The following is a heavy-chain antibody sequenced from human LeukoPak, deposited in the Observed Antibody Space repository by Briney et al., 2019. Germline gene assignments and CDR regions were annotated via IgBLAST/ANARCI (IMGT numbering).Heavy chain of an antibody. J-gene: IGHJ6*03. D-gene: IGHD4-11*01. CDR3: LTAVTSYYYYSVDV. V-gene: IGHV3-30*03. CDR1: GFTFSSYG. CDR2: ISYDGSNK. Sequence: GGSLRLSCAASGFTFSSYGMHWVRQAPGKGLEWVAVISYDGSNKYYADSVKGRFTISRDNSKNTLYLQMNSLRAEDTAVYYCLTAVTSYYYYSVDVWGKGTTVTVSS.